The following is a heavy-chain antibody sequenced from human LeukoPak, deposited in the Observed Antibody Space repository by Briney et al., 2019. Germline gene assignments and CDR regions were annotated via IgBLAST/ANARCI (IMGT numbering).Heavy chain of an antibody. CDR3: ARVNCSGGTCYTYFDY. Sequence: PSETLSLTCTVSGGSISNYYWSWIRQPPGKGLEWIGYIYSSGSTNYNPSLKSRVTISVDTSKNQFSLNLISVTAADTAVYYCARVNCSGGTCYTYFDYWGQGTLVTVSS. CDR2: IYSSGST. D-gene: IGHD2-15*01. J-gene: IGHJ4*02. V-gene: IGHV4-59*12. CDR1: GGSISNYY.